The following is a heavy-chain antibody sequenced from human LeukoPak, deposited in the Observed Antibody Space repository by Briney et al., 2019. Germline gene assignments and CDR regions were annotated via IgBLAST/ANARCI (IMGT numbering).Heavy chain of an antibody. CDR3: AKNFRPVDSNRWYLHFDY. V-gene: IGHV3-23*01. CDR2: ISGSGGST. D-gene: IGHD6-13*01. Sequence: GGSLRLPCAASGFTFSSYPMSWVRPAPGKGLEWVSAISGSGGSTYYADSVKGRFTISRDNSKNTLYLQMNSLRAEDTAVYYCAKNFRPVDSNRWYLHFDYWGQGTLVTVSS. J-gene: IGHJ4*02. CDR1: GFTFSSYP.